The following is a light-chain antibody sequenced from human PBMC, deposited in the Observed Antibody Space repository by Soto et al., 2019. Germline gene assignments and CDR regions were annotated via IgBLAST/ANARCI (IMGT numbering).Light chain of an antibody. CDR3: YQYNNWPPLYT. CDR1: QSISSD. CDR2: SAS. J-gene: IGKJ2*01. V-gene: IGKV3-15*01. Sequence: EIVMTQSPATLSVSPGERATLSCRASQSISSDLAWFQQKPGQAPRLLIYSASTRAAGIPGRFSGSGSGTEFTLTISSLHSEDFAVYYCYQYNNWPPLYTFGQGTKLEIK.